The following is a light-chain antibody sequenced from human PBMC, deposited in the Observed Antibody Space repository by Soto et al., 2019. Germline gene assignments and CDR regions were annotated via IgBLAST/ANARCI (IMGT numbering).Light chain of an antibody. CDR2: GAS. CDR1: QSVTTR. J-gene: IGKJ5*01. CDR3: QQYGGSPIT. Sequence: IVLTRSPDTVSLSPLVVATLSCMASQSVTTRLAWYQQKPGQPPRLLISGASVRAPGVPVRISGSGSGTDFTLTISRLEPEDFALYYCQQYGGSPITFGLGTRLEIK. V-gene: IGKV3-20*01.